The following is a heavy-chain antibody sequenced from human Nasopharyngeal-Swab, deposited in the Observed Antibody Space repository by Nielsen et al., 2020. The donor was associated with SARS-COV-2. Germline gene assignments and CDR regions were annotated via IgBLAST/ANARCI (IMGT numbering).Heavy chain of an antibody. Sequence: ASVKVSCKASGYTFPSYDINWVRQAPGRGLEWVGRMQLYNAKTVYAQNFQGRVNITWNTSISTVYMELSSLRSEDTAVYYCARMMAGFDGYLQNWGQGSQVTVSS. D-gene: IGHD5-24*01. CDR2: MQLYNAKT. CDR3: ARMMAGFDGYLQN. V-gene: IGHV1-8*01. CDR1: GYTFPSYD. J-gene: IGHJ1*01.